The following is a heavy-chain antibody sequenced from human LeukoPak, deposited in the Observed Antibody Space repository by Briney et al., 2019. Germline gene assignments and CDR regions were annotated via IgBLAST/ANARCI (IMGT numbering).Heavy chain of an antibody. D-gene: IGHD7-27*01. CDR3: ATHRGEHWVFDY. CDR1: GGSISSGDYY. CDR2: IYYSGST. J-gene: IGHJ4*02. V-gene: IGHV4-30-4*02. Sequence: SETLSLTCTVSGGSISSGDYYWSWIRQPPGKGLEWIGYIYYSGSTYYNPSLKSRVTISVDTSKNQFSLKLSSVTAADTAVYYCATHRGEHWVFDYWGQGTLVTVSS.